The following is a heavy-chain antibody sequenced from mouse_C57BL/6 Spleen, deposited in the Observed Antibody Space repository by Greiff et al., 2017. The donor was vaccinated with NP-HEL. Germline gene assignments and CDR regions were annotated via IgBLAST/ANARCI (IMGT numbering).Heavy chain of an antibody. D-gene: IGHD3-2*02. J-gene: IGHJ3*01. Sequence: QVQLKQSGAELVRPGTSVKVSCKASGYAFTNYLIEWVKQRPGQGLEWIGVINPGSGGTNYNEKFKGKATLTADKSSSTAYMQLSSLTSEDSAVYFCATGRQLRSPFAYWGQGTLVTVSA. CDR2: INPGSGGT. CDR1: GYAFTNYL. CDR3: ATGRQLRSPFAY. V-gene: IGHV1-54*01.